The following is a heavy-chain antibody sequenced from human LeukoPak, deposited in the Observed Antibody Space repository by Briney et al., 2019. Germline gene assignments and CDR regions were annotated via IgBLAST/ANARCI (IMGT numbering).Heavy chain of an antibody. CDR1: GGSISSYY. CDR2: IYYSGST. J-gene: IGHJ4*02. V-gene: IGHV4-59*08. D-gene: IGHD6-13*01. CDR3: ARHDNSWHIDY. Sequence: SETLSLTCTVSGGSISSYYWSWIRQPPGKGLEWIGYIYYSGSTNYNPSLKSRVIISVDTSKNQFSLKLSSVTAADTAVYYCARHDNSWHIDYWGQGTLVTVSS.